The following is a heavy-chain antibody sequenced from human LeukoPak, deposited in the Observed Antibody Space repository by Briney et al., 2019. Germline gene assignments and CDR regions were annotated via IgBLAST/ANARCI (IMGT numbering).Heavy chain of an antibody. J-gene: IGHJ3*02. D-gene: IGHD3-22*01. V-gene: IGHV3-30-3*01. CDR3: ASRGYDSSGYYLNAFDI. CDR2: ISYDGSNK. Sequence: GGSLRLSCAASGFTFSSYAMHWVRQAPGKGLEWVAVISYDGSNKYYADSVKGRFTISRDNSKNTLYLQMNSLRAEDTAVYYCASRGYDSSGYYLNAFDIWGQGTMVTVSS. CDR1: GFTFSSYA.